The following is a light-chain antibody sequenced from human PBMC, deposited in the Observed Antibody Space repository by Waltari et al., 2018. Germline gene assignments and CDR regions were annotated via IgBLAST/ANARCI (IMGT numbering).Light chain of an antibody. V-gene: IGLV4-69*01. CDR3: QTWDTNIVV. J-gene: IGLJ2*01. Sequence: QLLVTQSPSASASLGASDKLTCTRSSAPTSDPIACHQHQSEKGPRCVMSVNSDGEHTKGDGIPDRFSGSSSGAERYLTIYSLQSEDEADYYCQTWDTNIVVFGGGTKVTVL. CDR2: VNSDGEH. CDR1: SAPTSDP.